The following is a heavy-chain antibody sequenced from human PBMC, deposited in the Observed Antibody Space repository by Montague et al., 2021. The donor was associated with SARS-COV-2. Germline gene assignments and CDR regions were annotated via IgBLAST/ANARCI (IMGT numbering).Heavy chain of an antibody. CDR2: ISGKGSTI. CDR3: AREYSSSSGISYYFDY. CDR1: GFTFSSYE. D-gene: IGHD6-13*01. V-gene: IGHV3-48*03. J-gene: IGHJ4*02. Sequence: SLRLSCAASGFTFSSYEMTWVRQAPGKGLEWVSYISGKGSTIYYADSVKGRFTISRDNVKNSLYLQMNSLRVEDTAVYYCAREYSSSSGISYYFDYWGQGTLVTVSS.